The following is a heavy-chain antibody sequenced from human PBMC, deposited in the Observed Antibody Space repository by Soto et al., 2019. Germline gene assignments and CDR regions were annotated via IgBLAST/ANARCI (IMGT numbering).Heavy chain of an antibody. D-gene: IGHD4-17*01. CDR2: IIPILGIA. CDR3: ARGGAGYDYRGWFDP. CDR1: GGTFSSYT. V-gene: IGHV1-69*02. Sequence: QVQLVQSGAEVQKPGSSVKVSCKASGGTFSSYTISWVRQAPGQGLEWMGRIIPILGIANYAQKFQGRVTIPADKSTSTAYMELSSQRSEDTAVYYCARGGAGYDYRGWFDPWGQGTLVTVSS. J-gene: IGHJ5*02.